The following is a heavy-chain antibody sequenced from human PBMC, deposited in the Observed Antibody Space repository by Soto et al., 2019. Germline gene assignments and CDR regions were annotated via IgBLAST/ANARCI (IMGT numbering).Heavy chain of an antibody. CDR3: ARDCVWGSIGRFDY. D-gene: IGHD3-16*01. CDR2: ITYEGSKK. CDR1: GFTFSSYK. Sequence: QVQLVESGGGVVQPGRSLRLSCAASGFTFSSYKMHWVRQAPGKGLEWVADITYEGSKKYYADSVKGRFTISRDNSKNTLYLQMNTLRPEDTALYYCARDCVWGSIGRFDYWGQGTVVTVST. V-gene: IGHV3-30-3*01. J-gene: IGHJ4*02.